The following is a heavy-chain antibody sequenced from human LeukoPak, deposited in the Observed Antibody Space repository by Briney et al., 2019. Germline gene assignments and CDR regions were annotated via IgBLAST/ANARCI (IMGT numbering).Heavy chain of an antibody. V-gene: IGHV3-21*01. CDR3: ARDSDDYYDSSGYGAFDI. CDR2: ISSSSSYI. Sequence: GGSLRLSCAASGFTFSSYSMNWVRQAPGKGLEWVSSISSSSSYIYYADSVKGRFTISRDNAKNSLYLQMNSLRAEDTAVYYCARDSDDYYDSSGYGAFDIWGQGTMVTVSS. CDR1: GFTFSSYS. D-gene: IGHD3-22*01. J-gene: IGHJ3*02.